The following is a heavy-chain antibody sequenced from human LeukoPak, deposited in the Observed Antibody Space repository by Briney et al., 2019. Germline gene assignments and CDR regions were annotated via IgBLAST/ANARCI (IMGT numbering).Heavy chain of an antibody. D-gene: IGHD4-11*01. V-gene: IGHV4-59*10. CDR3: ARGTVTTSSYFDY. J-gene: IGHJ4*02. Sequence: PSETLSLTCAVYGGSFSGYYWSWIRQPPGKGLEWIGRIYTSGSTNYNPSLKSRVTMSVDTSKNQFSLKLSSVTAADTAVYYCARGTVTTSSYFDYWGQGTLVTVSS. CDR2: IYTSGST. CDR1: GGSFSGYY.